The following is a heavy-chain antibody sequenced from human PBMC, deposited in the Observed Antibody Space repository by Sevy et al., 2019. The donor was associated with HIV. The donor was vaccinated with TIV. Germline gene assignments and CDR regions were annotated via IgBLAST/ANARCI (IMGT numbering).Heavy chain of an antibody. CDR3: ATGGSDGNY. CDR1: GYTFSDYS. CDR2: INAASGVT. J-gene: IGHJ4*02. D-gene: IGHD5-12*01. V-gene: IGHV1-2*02. Sequence: ASVKVSCKASGYTFSDYSIYWIRQAPGQGFEWMGWINAASGVTNFAQKFQGRVTMTRDTSINTAYMEVYRLTSDDTAVYYCATGGSDGNYWGQGTLVTVSS.